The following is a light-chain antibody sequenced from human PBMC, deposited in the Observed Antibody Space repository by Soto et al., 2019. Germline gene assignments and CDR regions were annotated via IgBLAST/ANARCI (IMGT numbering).Light chain of an antibody. CDR2: EVN. CDR1: SSDIGSYNY. Sequence: QSVLTQPASVSGSPGQSITISCTGTSSDIGSYNYVSWYQQHPDKAPKLLIYEVNNRPSGVSNRFFGSKSGTTASLTISGLQAEDEADYHCNSYTTNNIWVFGGGTKLTVL. J-gene: IGLJ3*02. CDR3: NSYTTNNIWV. V-gene: IGLV2-14*01.